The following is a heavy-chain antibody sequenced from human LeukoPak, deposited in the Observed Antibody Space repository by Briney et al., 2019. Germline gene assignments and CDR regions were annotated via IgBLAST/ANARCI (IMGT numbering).Heavy chain of an antibody. J-gene: IGHJ4*02. V-gene: IGHV1-18*04. D-gene: IGHD3-22*01. CDR1: GYTFTGYY. CDR3: ARERKYYYDSSGYSHYFDY. Sequence: GASVKVSCKASGYTFTGYYMHWVRQAPGQGLEWMGWISAYNGNTNYAQKLQGRVTMTTDTSTSTAYMELRSLRSDDTAVYYCARERKYYYDSSGYSHYFDYWGQGTLVTVSS. CDR2: ISAYNGNT.